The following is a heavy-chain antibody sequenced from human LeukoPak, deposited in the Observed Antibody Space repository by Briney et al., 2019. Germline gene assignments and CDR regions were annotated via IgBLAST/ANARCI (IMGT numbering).Heavy chain of an antibody. V-gene: IGHV4-59*01. CDR2: IYYSGST. CDR1: GGSISSYY. J-gene: IGHJ6*02. D-gene: IGHD4-23*01. Sequence: PSETLSLTCTVSGGSISSYYWSWIRQPPGKGLEWIGHIYYSGSTNYNPSLKSRVTISVDTSKNQFSLKLSSVTAADTAVCYCARDSSPDYGGNSGPYYGMDVWGQGTTVTVSS. CDR3: ARDSSPDYGGNSGPYYGMDV.